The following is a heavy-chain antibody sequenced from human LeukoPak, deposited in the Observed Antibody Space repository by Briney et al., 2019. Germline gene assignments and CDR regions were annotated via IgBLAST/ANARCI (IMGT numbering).Heavy chain of an antibody. Sequence: GGSLRLSCTASGFTFADYALSWVRQAPGKGLEWVAVISYDGSNKYYADSVKGRFTISRDNSKNTLYLQMNSLRAEDTAVYYCARAGAYYFDYWGQGTLVTVSS. CDR3: ARAGAYYFDY. D-gene: IGHD7-27*01. V-gene: IGHV3-30*04. CDR2: ISYDGSNK. J-gene: IGHJ4*02. CDR1: GFTFADYA.